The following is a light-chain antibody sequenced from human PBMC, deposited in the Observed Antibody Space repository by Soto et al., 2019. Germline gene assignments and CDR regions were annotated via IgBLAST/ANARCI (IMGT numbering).Light chain of an antibody. Sequence: QSVLTQPPSVSGAPGQRVTLSCTGSGSNIGAGYDVDWYQHLPSTAPKVLIYGNTNRPSGVPDRFSGSKSGTSASLAITGLQAEDEADYYCQSYDSTLDARYVFGTGTKLTVL. J-gene: IGLJ1*01. CDR2: GNT. CDR1: GSNIGAGYD. V-gene: IGLV1-40*01. CDR3: QSYDSTLDARYV.